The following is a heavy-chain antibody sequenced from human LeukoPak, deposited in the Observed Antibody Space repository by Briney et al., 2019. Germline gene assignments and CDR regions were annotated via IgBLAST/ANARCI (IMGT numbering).Heavy chain of an antibody. CDR2: IYPGDSDT. V-gene: IGHV5-51*01. J-gene: IGHJ5*02. CDR1: GYSFTSYW. CDR3: ARGDRGNYGGNSGNWFDP. D-gene: IGHD4-23*01. Sequence: GESLKISCKGSGYSFTSYWIGWVRQMPGKGLEWMGIIYPGDSDTRYSPSFQGQVTISADKSISTAYLQWCSLKASDTAMYYCARGDRGNYGGNSGNWFDPWGQGTLVTVSS.